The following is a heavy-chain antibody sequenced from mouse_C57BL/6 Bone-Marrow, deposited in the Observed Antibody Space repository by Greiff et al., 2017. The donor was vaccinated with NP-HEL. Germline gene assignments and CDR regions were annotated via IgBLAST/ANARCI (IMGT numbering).Heavy chain of an antibody. CDR2: IDPEDGDT. CDR1: GFNIKAYY. J-gene: IGHJ2*01. Sequence: EVQLQQSGAELVRPGASVKLSCTASGFNIKAYYMHWVKQRPEKGLEWIGRIDPEDGDTESAPQFHGKATLTSDPSPHTADLQLSSLPSEDTAVYYCTRDYGYALYFDYWGQGTTLTVSS. V-gene: IGHV14-1*01. D-gene: IGHD2-2*01. CDR3: TRDYGYALYFDY.